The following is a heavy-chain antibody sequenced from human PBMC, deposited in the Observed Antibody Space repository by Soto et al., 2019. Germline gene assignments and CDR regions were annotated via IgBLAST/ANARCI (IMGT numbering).Heavy chain of an antibody. Sequence: QLQLQESGPGLVKPSETLSLICTVSPDSITSSGYYWGWIRQTPGKGLEWIGSIYYNGTTYYNPSLKSRVFISVDTSKDQFSLRLKSETVADTATFYCVRHEVAVSGAYNMDVWGRGTTVTVS. V-gene: IGHV4-39*01. CDR1: PDSITSSGYY. D-gene: IGHD2-15*01. J-gene: IGHJ6*02. CDR2: IYYNGTT. CDR3: VRHEVAVSGAYNMDV.